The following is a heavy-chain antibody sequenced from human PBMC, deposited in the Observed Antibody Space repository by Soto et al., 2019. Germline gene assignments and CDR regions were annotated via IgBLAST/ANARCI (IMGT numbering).Heavy chain of an antibody. Sequence: QVQLQESGPGLVKPSETLSLTCTVSGGSVSSGSFYWSWLRQPPGKGLEWIGNVYYSGGTNYNPSLKSRVTISVDTSPNHFSLQLTSVTAADTAVYSCAGDDRYNRAGYYFESWGQGSLVTVSS. CDR2: VYYSGGT. D-gene: IGHD1-20*01. V-gene: IGHV4-61*03. J-gene: IGHJ4*02. CDR1: GGSVSSGSFY. CDR3: AGDDRYNRAGYYFES.